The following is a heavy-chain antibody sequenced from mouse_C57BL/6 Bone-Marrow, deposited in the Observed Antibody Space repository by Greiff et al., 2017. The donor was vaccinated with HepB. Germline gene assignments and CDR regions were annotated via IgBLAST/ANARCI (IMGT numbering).Heavy chain of an antibody. CDR1: GFSFNTYA. CDR2: IRSKSNNYAT. V-gene: IGHV10-1*01. Sequence: EVQLVESGGGLVQPKGSLKLSCAASGFSFNTYAMNWVRQAPGKGLEWVARIRSKSNNYATYYADSVKDRFTISRDDSESMLYLQMNNLKTEDTAMYYCVGHLYYDYDNTFAYWGQGTLVTVSA. D-gene: IGHD2-4*01. CDR3: VGHLYYDYDNTFAY. J-gene: IGHJ3*01.